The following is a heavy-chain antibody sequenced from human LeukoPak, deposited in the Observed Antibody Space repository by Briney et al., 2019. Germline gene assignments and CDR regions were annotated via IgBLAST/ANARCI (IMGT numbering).Heavy chain of an antibody. D-gene: IGHD5-24*01. J-gene: IGHJ4*02. Sequence: GGSLRLSCATSGFNFRDYGMNWVRQAPGKGLEWVSYISSSGSTIYYADSVKGRFTISRDNAKNSLYLQMNSLRAEDTAVYYCASDLDSGRDGYNPPDYWGQGTLVTVSS. CDR2: ISSSGSTI. CDR1: GFNFRDYG. V-gene: IGHV3-48*04. CDR3: ASDLDSGRDGYNPPDY.